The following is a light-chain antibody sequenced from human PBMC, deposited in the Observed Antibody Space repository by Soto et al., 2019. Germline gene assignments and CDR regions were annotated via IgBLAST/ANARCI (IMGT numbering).Light chain of an antibody. V-gene: IGLV2-14*01. Sequence: HSDLTQAASGSGFPGQSITISCTGTSSDVGGYNYVSWYQQHPGKAPKLMIYDVSNRPSGVSNRFSGSKSGNTASLTISGLQAEDEADYYGSSYTSSSTLFGTGTKVTVL. CDR2: DVS. CDR3: SSYTSSSTL. CDR1: SSDVGGYNY. J-gene: IGLJ1*01.